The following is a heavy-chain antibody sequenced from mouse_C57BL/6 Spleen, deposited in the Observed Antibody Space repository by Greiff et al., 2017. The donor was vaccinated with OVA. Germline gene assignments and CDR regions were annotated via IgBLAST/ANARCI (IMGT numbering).Heavy chain of an antibody. V-gene: IGHV1-55*01. J-gene: IGHJ2*01. CDR2: IYPGSGST. Sequence: QVQLQQPGAELVKPGASVKMSCKASGYTFTSYWITWVKQRPGQGLEWIGDIYPGSGSTNYNEKFKSKATLTVDTSSSTAYMQLSSLTSEDSAVYYCAREGTMVTTRYYFDYWGQGTTLTVSS. CDR1: GYTFTSYW. CDR3: AREGTMVTTRYYFDY. D-gene: IGHD2-2*01.